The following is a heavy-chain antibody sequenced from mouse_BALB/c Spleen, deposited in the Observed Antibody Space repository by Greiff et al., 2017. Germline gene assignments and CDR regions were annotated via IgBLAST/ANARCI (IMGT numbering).Heavy chain of an antibody. J-gene: IGHJ4*01. CDR1: GYAFTNYL. Sequence: QVQLQQSGAELVRPGTSVKVSCKASGYAFTNYLTEWVKQRPGQGLEWIGVINPGSGGTNYNEKFKGKATLTADKSSSTAYMQLSSLTSDDSAVYFCARSRSDDYAMDYWGQGTSVTVSS. CDR2: INPGSGGT. CDR3: ARSRSDDYAMDY. V-gene: IGHV1-54*01.